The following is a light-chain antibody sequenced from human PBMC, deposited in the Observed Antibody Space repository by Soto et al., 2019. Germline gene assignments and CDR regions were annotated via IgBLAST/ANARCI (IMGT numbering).Light chain of an antibody. CDR3: QQYGSSPT. CDR1: QSLSFN. V-gene: IGKV3-15*01. J-gene: IGKJ1*01. Sequence: EIVMTQSPATLSVSPGERATLSCRASQSLSFNLAWYQQKPGQAPRLLIYAASTRATGIPARFSGSGSGTEFTLTISSLQSEDFAVYYCQQYGSSPTFGQGTKVDIK. CDR2: AAS.